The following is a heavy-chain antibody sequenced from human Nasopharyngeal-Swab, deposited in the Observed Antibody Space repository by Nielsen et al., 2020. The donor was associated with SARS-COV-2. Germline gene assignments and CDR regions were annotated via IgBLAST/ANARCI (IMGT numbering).Heavy chain of an antibody. V-gene: IGHV3-48*02. CDR1: GFTFSSYS. Sequence: GESLKISCAASGFTFSSYSMNWVRQAPGKGLEWVSYISTSSTTIYYADSVKGRFTISRDNAKNSLYLQMNSLRDEDTAVYYCERDPYDFWSGDFDYWGQGTLVTVSS. D-gene: IGHD3-3*01. CDR2: ISTSSTTI. J-gene: IGHJ4*02. CDR3: ERDPYDFWSGDFDY.